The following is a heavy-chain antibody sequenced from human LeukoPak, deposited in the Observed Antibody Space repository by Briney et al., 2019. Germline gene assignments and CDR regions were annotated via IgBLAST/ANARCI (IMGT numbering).Heavy chain of an antibody. D-gene: IGHD3-16*02. J-gene: IGHJ4*03. CDR1: GGSITQTNY. Sequence: SGTVTLTCDVSGGSITQTNYWTWLRQPPGKGLEWIGEVNLQGGTNYNPSLLRRVAISVDTSANHVSLQMTSVTAADTAVYYCAREGGSYRPIGYSGHRIPVTVSS. CDR2: VNLQGGT. V-gene: IGHV4-4*02. CDR3: AREGGSYRPIGY.